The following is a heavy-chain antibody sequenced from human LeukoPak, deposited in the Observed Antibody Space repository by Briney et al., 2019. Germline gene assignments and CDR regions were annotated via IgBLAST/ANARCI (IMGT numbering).Heavy chain of an antibody. J-gene: IGHJ4*02. CDR2: ISGTGNRT. CDR3: ARGGSSSSWYLGVY. V-gene: IGHV3-23*01. CDR1: GFTFSSYE. Sequence: GGSLRLSCAASGFTFSSYEMNWVRQAPGKGLEWVSAISGTGNRTYYADSVKGRFTISRDNSKNTPYLQMNSLRVEDTAVYYCARGGSSSSWYLGVYWGQGTLVTVSS. D-gene: IGHD6-13*01.